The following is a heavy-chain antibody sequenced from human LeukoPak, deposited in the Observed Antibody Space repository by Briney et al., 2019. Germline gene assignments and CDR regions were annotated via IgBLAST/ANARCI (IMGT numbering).Heavy chain of an antibody. Sequence: SETLSLTCAVYGGSFSGYYWGWIRQPPGKGLEWIGEINHSGSTNYNPSLKSRVTISVDTSKNQFSLKLSSVTAADTAVYYCARQPSGWYTGYYYYMDVWGKGTTVTISS. CDR3: ARQPSGWYTGYYYYMDV. D-gene: IGHD6-19*01. CDR1: GGSFSGYY. V-gene: IGHV4-34*01. CDR2: INHSGST. J-gene: IGHJ6*03.